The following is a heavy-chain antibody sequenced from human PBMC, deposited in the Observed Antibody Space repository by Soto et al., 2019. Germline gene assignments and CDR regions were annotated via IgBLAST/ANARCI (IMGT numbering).Heavy chain of an antibody. CDR1: GGSISSGGYF. J-gene: IGHJ4*02. CDR3: ARGDGYNGG. Sequence: SETLSLTCAVSGGSISSGGYFLSWIRQPPGKGLEWIGYIYHSGSTYYNPSLKSRVTISVDTSKNQFSLKLSSVTAADTAVYYCARGDGYNGGWGQGTLVTVSS. V-gene: IGHV4-30-2*01. D-gene: IGHD5-12*01. CDR2: IYHSGST.